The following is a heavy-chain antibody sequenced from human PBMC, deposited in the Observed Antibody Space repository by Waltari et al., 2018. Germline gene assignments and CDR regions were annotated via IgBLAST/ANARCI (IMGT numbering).Heavy chain of an antibody. J-gene: IGHJ5*02. Sequence: QVQLIQWGAGTLKPSDTLSLTCGVYGGSFSGSHWTWVRQSPGKGLEWIGEINNGGVTNYNPSLKSRVTISVDASKNQFSLFVRSVTAADTAVYYCARGGVPDYYGSGSPYRNWFDPWGQGTLVTVSS. CDR2: INNGGVT. CDR3: ARGGVPDYYGSGSPYRNWFDP. D-gene: IGHD3-10*01. CDR1: GGSFSGSH. V-gene: IGHV4-34*02.